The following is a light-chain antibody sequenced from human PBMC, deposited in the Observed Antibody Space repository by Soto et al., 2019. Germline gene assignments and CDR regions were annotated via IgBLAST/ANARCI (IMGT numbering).Light chain of an antibody. CDR1: TGALTTTYY. CDR2: STS. Sequence: QDVVTQEPSLTVSPGGTVTLTCASSTGALTTTYYPNWFQQKPGQAPRALIYSTSNRPSWTPARFSGSLLGGKAALTLSGVQPEDEADYYCLLYFGGTRLFGGGTKLTVL. V-gene: IGLV7-43*01. J-gene: IGLJ2*01. CDR3: LLYFGGTRL.